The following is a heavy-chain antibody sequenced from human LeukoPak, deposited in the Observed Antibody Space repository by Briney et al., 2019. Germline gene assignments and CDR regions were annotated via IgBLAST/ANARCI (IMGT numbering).Heavy chain of an antibody. CDR1: GGSISGSINY. D-gene: IGHD1-26*01. V-gene: IGHV4-39*01. J-gene: IGHJ4*02. CDR2: VYHSGST. Sequence: SETESLTCTVSGGSISGSINYWGWIRQPPGKGLEWIGSVYHSGSTNCNPSLKSRVTISVDTSKNQFSLKLASVTAADTTVYYCARQRGSPYSGSYYYFDYWGQGTM. CDR3: ARQRGSPYSGSYYYFDY.